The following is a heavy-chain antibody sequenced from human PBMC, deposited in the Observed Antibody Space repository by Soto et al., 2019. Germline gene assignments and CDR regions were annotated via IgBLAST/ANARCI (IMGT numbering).Heavy chain of an antibody. CDR3: ARGRVAAPRPVYYYMDV. J-gene: IGHJ6*03. CDR1: GGSFSGYY. CDR2: INHSGST. D-gene: IGHD6-6*01. Sequence: SETLSLTCAVYGGSFSGYYLSWIRQPPGKGLEWIGEINHSGSTNYNPSLKSRVTISVDTSKNQFSLKLSSVTAADTAVYYCARGRVAAPRPVYYYMDVWGKGTTVTVSS. V-gene: IGHV4-34*01.